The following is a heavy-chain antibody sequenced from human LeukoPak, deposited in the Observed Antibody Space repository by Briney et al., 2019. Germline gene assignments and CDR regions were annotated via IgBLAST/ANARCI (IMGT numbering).Heavy chain of an antibody. Sequence: PGGSLRLSCAVSGFTFSNYAMSWVRQAPGKGLEWVSAISGTGVNTFYADSVKGRFTISRDNSKNTLDLQMNSLRAEDTAVYYCARLKLLWSNYFDYWGQGTLVTVSS. J-gene: IGHJ4*02. CDR1: GFTFSNYA. CDR2: ISGTGVNT. V-gene: IGHV3-23*01. CDR3: ARLKLLWSNYFDY. D-gene: IGHD2-2*01.